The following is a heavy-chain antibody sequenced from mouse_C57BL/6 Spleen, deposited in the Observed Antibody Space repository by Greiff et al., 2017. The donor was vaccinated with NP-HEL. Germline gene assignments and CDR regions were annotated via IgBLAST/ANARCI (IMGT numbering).Heavy chain of an antibody. Sequence: QVQLQQPGAELVRPGSSVKLSCKASGYTFTSYWMHWVKQRPIQGLEWIGNIDPSDSETHYNQKFKDKATLTVDKSSSTAYMQLSSLTSEDSAVYYCARDGYGYDYAMDYWGQGTSVTVSS. CDR2: IDPSDSET. J-gene: IGHJ4*01. CDR1: GYTFTSYW. V-gene: IGHV1-52*01. D-gene: IGHD2-2*01. CDR3: ARDGYGYDYAMDY.